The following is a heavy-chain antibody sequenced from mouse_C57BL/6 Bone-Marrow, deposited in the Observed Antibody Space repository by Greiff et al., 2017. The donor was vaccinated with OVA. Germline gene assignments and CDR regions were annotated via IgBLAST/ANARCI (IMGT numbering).Heavy chain of an antibody. CDR2: SRNKANDYTT. J-gene: IGHJ1*03. D-gene: IGHD1-1*01. V-gene: IGHV7-1*01. Sequence: EVKLVESGGGLVQSGRSLRLSCATSGFTFSDFYMEWVRQAPGKGLEWIAASRNKANDYTTEYSASVKGRFIVSRDTSQSILYLQMNALRAEDTAIYYCARDASGSSFSSYWYFDVWGTGTTVTVSS. CDR1: GFTFSDFY. CDR3: ARDASGSSFSSYWYFDV.